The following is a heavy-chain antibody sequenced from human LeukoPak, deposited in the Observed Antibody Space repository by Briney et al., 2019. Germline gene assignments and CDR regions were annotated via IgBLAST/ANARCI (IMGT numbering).Heavy chain of an antibody. CDR1: GGSFSGYY. CDR3: GLGDTYYNGMDV. CDR2: INHSGST. J-gene: IGHJ6*02. V-gene: IGHV4-34*01. D-gene: IGHD3-9*01. Sequence: SETLSLTCAVYGGSFSGYYWSWIRQPPGKGLEWIGEINHSGSTNYNPSLKSRVTISVDTSKNQFSLKLSSVTAADTAVYYCGLGDTYYNGMDVWGQGTTVTVSS.